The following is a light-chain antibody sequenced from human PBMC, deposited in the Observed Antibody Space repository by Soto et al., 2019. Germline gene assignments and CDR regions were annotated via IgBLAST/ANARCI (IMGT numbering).Light chain of an antibody. J-gene: IGLJ1*01. CDR2: DVS. CDR3: DSYTIGSSYV. Sequence: QSALTQPASVSGSPGQSITISCTGTSSDVGGYNYVSWYQQHPGKAPKLMIYDVSYRPSGVSDRVSGSKSCNTASLTISGLKSEDEADYYCDSYTIGSSYVFGTGTKLTVL. V-gene: IGLV2-14*01. CDR1: SSDVGGYNY.